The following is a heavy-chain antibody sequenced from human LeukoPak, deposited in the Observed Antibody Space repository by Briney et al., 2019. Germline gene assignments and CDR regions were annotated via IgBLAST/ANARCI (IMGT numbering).Heavy chain of an antibody. D-gene: IGHD5-24*01. CDR2: ISFDGSNT. CDR1: RSFFTTYG. Sequence: PGGSLRLSCAASRSFFTTYGIHWARQAPGKGLEWVAMISFDGSNTLYTDSVRGRFTVSRDDSKNTVYLQMNDLRGDDTAVYHCARDPRRWQRSLHYWYLDLWGRGALVTVSS. J-gene: IGHJ2*01. CDR3: ARDPRRWQRSLHYWYLDL. V-gene: IGHV3-30*05.